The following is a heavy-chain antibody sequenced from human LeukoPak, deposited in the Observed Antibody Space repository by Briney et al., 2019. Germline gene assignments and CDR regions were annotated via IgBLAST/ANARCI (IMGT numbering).Heavy chain of an antibody. Sequence: PSETLSLTCTVSGDSISSHYWSWIRQPPGKGLEWIGYIYYSGSTNYNPSLKSRVTISVDTSKNQFSLKLSSVTAADTAVYYCARGRAWYMDYWGQGTLVTVSS. J-gene: IGHJ4*02. D-gene: IGHD6-19*01. CDR3: ARGRAWYMDY. CDR2: IYYSGST. V-gene: IGHV4-59*11. CDR1: GDSISSHY.